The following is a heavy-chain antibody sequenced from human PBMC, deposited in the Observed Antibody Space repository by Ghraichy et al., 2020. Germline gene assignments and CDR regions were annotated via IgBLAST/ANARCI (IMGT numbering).Heavy chain of an antibody. CDR2: IYYSGST. CDR3: AREGFGELLN. Sequence: SQTLSLTCTVSGGSISSYYWSWIRQPPGKGLEWIGYIYYSGSTNYNPSLKSRVTISVDTSKNQFSLKLSSVTAADTAVYYCAREGFGELLNWGQGTLVTVSS. D-gene: IGHD3-10*01. CDR1: GGSISSYY. V-gene: IGHV4-59*01. J-gene: IGHJ4*02.